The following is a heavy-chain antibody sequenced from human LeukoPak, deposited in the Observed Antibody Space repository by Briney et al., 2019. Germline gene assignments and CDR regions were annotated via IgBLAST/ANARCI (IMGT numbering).Heavy chain of an antibody. V-gene: IGHV3-23*01. CDR2: VGGGGDYT. D-gene: IGHD2-21*02. CDR1: GFTFTSYV. Sequence: PGGYLRLSCAASGFTFTSYVMSWVRQAPGKGLEWVACVGGGGDYTYYSDSVKGRFTISRDNSENTVYLQMKSLRAEDTAVYYCVRRTASDFWGQGALVTVSS. J-gene: IGHJ4*02. CDR3: VRRTASDF.